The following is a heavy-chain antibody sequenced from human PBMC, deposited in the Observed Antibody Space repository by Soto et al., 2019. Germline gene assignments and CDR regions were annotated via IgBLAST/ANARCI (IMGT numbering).Heavy chain of an antibody. D-gene: IGHD1-26*01. CDR2: IYYSGST. J-gene: IGHJ4*02. CDR3: AREVGATILDY. V-gene: IGHV4-59*01. CDR1: GGSISSYY. Sequence: SETLSLTCTVSGGSISSYYWSWIRQPPGKGLEWIGYIYYSGSTNYNPSLKSRVTISVDTSKNQFSLKLSSVTAADTAVYYCAREVGATILDYWGQGTLVTVSS.